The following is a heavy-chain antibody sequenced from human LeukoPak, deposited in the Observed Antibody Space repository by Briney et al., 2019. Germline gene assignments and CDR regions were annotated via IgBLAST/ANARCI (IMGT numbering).Heavy chain of an antibody. J-gene: IGHJ5*02. CDR3: ARVTHTELSTWFDP. D-gene: IGHD5-18*01. CDR1: GGTFNNYA. Sequence: ASVKVSCKASGGTFNNYAINWVRQAPGQGLEWMGGIIPIFGSSNYAQKFQGRVTITADESTTTAYMELSSLRSEDTAVYYCARVTHTELSTWFDPWGQGTLVTVTS. CDR2: IIPIFGSS. V-gene: IGHV1-69*13.